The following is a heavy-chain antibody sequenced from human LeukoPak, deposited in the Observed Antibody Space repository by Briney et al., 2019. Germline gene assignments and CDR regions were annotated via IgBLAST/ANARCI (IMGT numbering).Heavy chain of an antibody. D-gene: IGHD3-10*01. CDR3: ARDETHFYGSGSSNWFDP. V-gene: IGHV4-59*12. CDR2: IYYSGTT. Sequence: PSETLSLTCSVSGGSISGYYWSWIRQPPGKGLEWIGYIYYSGTTIYNPSLKSRLTISLDTSKDQFSLNLSSVTAADTAVYYCARDETHFYGSGSSNWFDPWGQGILVTVSS. CDR1: GGSISGYY. J-gene: IGHJ5*02.